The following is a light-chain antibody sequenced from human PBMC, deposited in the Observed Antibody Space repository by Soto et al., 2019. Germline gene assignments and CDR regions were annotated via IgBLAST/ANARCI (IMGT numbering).Light chain of an antibody. CDR2: AAS. Sequence: DIQMAQSPSSLSASVGDRVTITCRASQGIDSSFAWYQQKPGKAPKLLIYAASSLQSGVPSRFSGSGSGTDFTLTISRLEPEDFAVYYCQQYGSSSWTFGQGTKV. CDR1: QGIDSS. CDR3: QQYGSSSWT. V-gene: IGKV1-9*01. J-gene: IGKJ1*01.